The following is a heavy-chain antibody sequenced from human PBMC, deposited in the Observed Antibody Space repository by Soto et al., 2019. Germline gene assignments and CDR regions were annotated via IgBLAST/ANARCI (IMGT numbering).Heavy chain of an antibody. D-gene: IGHD3-16*02. V-gene: IGHV4-4*07. J-gene: IGHJ5*02. CDR2: IYSSGNT. CDR1: SGSINNYY. Sequence: SETLSLTCTVSSGSINNYYWSWIRQPAGKGLEWIGRIYSSGNTNYNPSLKSRVSMSLDTSKNQFSLKLRSVTAADTAVYYCARAPVRDWFDPWGQGTLVTVSS. CDR3: ARAPVRDWFDP.